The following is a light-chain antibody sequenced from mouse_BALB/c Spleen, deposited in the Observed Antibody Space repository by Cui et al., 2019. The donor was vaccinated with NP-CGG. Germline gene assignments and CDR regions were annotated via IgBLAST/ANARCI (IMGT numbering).Light chain of an antibody. V-gene: IGLV1*01. CDR2: GTN. J-gene: IGLJ1*01. CDR1: TRTVTTSNY. CDR3: ALWYSNHWV. Sequence: QAVVTQESALTTSPGETVTLTCRSSTRTVTTSNYANWVQEKPDHLFTGLIGGTNNRAPGVPARFSGSLIGDKAALIITGAQTEDEAMYFCALWYSNHWVFGGGTKLTVL.